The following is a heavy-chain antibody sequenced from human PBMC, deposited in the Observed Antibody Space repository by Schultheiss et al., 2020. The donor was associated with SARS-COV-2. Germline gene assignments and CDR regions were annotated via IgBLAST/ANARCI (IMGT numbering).Heavy chain of an antibody. J-gene: IGHJ4*02. CDR2: IYYSGST. D-gene: IGHD6-6*01. CDR1: GGSIGSSSFY. CDR3: AREGSSVGPRPLDF. V-gene: IGHV4-39*07. Sequence: SQTLSLTCSVSGGSIGSSSFYWGWIRQPPGKGLEWIGSIYYSGSTYYNPSLKSRVTISVDTSKNQFSLKLSSVTAADTAVYYCAREGSSVGPRPLDFWGQGTLVTVSS.